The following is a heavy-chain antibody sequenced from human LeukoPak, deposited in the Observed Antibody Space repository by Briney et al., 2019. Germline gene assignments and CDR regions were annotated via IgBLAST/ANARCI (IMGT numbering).Heavy chain of an antibody. CDR2: ITGSGGNT. CDR1: GFTFSNYA. V-gene: IGHV3-23*01. Sequence: LTGGSLRLSCAASGFTFSNYAMSWVRQAPGKGLEWVSVITGSGGNTYYADSVKGRFTISRDNSKNTVFLQMNSLRAEDTAVYYCAKWGDYDVLTGYCVSDYWGQGTLVTVSS. D-gene: IGHD3-9*01. CDR3: AKWGDYDVLTGYCVSDY. J-gene: IGHJ4*02.